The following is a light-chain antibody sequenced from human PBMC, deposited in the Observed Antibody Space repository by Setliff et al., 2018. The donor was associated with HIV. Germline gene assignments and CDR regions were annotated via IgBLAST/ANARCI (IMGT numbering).Light chain of an antibody. CDR2: DVS. CDR3: CSYAGSHTFV. J-gene: IGLJ1*01. Sequence: QSVLTQPRSVSGSPRQSVTISCTGTTSDVGGYNFVPWYQHHPGKAPKLMIFDVSNRPSGVPDRFSGSKSGNTASLTISGLQADDEAVYFCCSYAGSHTFVFGTGTKVTVL. CDR1: TSDVGGYNF. V-gene: IGLV2-11*01.